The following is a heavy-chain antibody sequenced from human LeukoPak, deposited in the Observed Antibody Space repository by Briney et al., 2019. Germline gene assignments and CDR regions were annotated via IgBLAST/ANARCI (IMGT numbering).Heavy chain of an antibody. Sequence: SVTLSLTCTVSGGSVSDNNFFWNWIRQPPGKGLEWIGYIYNSGGTNYNPALNSRVTISVDTSNNQFSLKLSSVIAAGTAVYYCARSKRVWGELRKYGMDVWGQGTTVTVSS. CDR2: IYNSGGT. J-gene: IGHJ6*02. D-gene: IGHD1-26*01. CDR1: GGSVSDNNFF. CDR3: ARSKRVWGELRKYGMDV. V-gene: IGHV4-61*01.